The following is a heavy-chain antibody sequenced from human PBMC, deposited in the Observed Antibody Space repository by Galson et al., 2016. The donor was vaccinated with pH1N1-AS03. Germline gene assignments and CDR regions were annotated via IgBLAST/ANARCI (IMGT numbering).Heavy chain of an antibody. Sequence: PALVKPTQTLTLTCSVSGVSVTSSGVGVGWFRQPPGKALEWLALVYWDETRRHSPLLKTSLTITKDSSKNQVVLTVTSVDPMDIATYFCALPNSGGNAFEIWGPGTMVTVS. V-gene: IGHV2-5*02. CDR1: GVSVTSSGVG. D-gene: IGHD2/OR15-2a*01. CDR3: ALPNSGGNAFEI. J-gene: IGHJ3*02. CDR2: VYWDETR.